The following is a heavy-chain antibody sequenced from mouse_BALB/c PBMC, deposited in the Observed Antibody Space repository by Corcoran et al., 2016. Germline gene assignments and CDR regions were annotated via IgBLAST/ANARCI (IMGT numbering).Heavy chain of an antibody. CDR3: ARGPYDGYYCFAY. Sequence: QIQLVQSEPALKKPGETVKISCKASWYTFTNYGMHWVNQAPGKGLKWTGRINTNTGEPTYAEDFKGRFAFSLERSASTSYLQINHLKKEDTSTYFCARGPYDGYYCFAYCGQGTLVTVSA. J-gene: IGHJ3*01. CDR2: INTNTGEP. CDR1: WYTFTNYG. V-gene: IGHV9-3*02. D-gene: IGHD2-3*01.